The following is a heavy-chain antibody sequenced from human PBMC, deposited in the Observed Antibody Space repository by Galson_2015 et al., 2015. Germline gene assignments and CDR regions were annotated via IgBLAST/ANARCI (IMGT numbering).Heavy chain of an antibody. Sequence: LRLSCAASGFTFSSYGMHWVRQAPGKGLEWVAVISYDGSNKYYADSVKGRFTISRDNSKNTLYLQMNSLRAEDTAVYYCARVFYYDSGSYRYYFDYWGQGTLVTVSS. CDR1: GFTFSSYG. V-gene: IGHV3-30*03. D-gene: IGHD3-10*01. J-gene: IGHJ4*02. CDR2: ISYDGSNK. CDR3: ARVFYYDSGSYRYYFDY.